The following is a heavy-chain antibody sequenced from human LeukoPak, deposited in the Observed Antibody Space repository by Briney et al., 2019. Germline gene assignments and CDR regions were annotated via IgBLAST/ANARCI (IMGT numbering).Heavy chain of an antibody. D-gene: IGHD3-10*01. J-gene: IGHJ4*02. CDR1: GGSISDYY. V-gene: IGHV4-59*01. Sequence: SETLSLTCTVSGGSISDYYWDWIRQPPGEGLEWIGSIYSSGNTNYNPSLKSRVTISVDTSKNQFSLKLSSVTAADTAVYYCARVQGLLWFGELMGALDYWGQGTLVTVSS. CDR2: IYSSGNT. CDR3: ARVQGLLWFGELMGALDY.